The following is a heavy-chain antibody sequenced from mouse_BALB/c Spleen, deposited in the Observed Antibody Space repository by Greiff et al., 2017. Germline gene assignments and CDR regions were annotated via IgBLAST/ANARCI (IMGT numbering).Heavy chain of an antibody. J-gene: IGHJ3*01. CDR2: IYPGNSDT. CDR1: GYTFTSYW. CDR3: TRGIYYYGSGAY. D-gene: IGHD1-1*01. Sequence: VQLQQSGTVLARPGASVKMSCKASGYTFTSYWMHWVKQRPGQGLEWIGAIYPGNSDTSYNQKFKGKAKLTAVTSTSTAYMELSSLTNEDSAVYYCTRGIYYYGSGAYWGQGTLVTVSA. V-gene: IGHV1-5*01.